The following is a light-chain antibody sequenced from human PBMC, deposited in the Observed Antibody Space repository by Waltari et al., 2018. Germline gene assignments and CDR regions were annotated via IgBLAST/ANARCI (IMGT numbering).Light chain of an antibody. Sequence: QSVLTQPPSVSGAPGQRVTIPRTGSSPNIGAGHDVHWYQQLPGTAPKLLIYGNSNRPSGVPDRFSGSKSGTSASLAITGLQAEDEADYYCQSYDSSLSGWVFGGGTKLTVL. V-gene: IGLV1-40*01. CDR1: SPNIGAGHD. CDR2: GNS. CDR3: QSYDSSLSGWV. J-gene: IGLJ3*02.